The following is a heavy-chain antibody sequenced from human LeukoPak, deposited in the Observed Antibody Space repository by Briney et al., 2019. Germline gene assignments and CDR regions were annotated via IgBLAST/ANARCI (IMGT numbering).Heavy chain of an antibody. CDR3: AMDGQLMGF. CDR1: GFTFSSYW. V-gene: IGHV3-7*04. CDR2: IKQDGSEK. J-gene: IGHJ4*02. Sequence: GGSLRLSCVASGFTFSSYWMSWVRQAPGKGLEWVANIKQDGSEKYYVDSVKGRFTISRDNAKNSLYLQMNSLRVEDTAVYYCAMDGQLMGFWGQGTLVIVSS. D-gene: IGHD6-13*01.